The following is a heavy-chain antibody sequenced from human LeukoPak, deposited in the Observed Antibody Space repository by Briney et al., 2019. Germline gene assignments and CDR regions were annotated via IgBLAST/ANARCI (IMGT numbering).Heavy chain of an antibody. D-gene: IGHD3-22*01. V-gene: IGHV3-23*01. CDR2: ISGSGGST. J-gene: IGHJ5*02. CDR1: GFTFSSYA. Sequence: GGSLRLSCAASGFTFSSYAMSWVRQAPGKGLEWVSAISGSGGSTYYADSVKGRFTISRDNSTNTLYLQMNSLRAEDTAVYYCAKDRPRTYYYDSSGDWFDPWGQGTLVTVSS. CDR3: AKDRPRTYYYDSSGDWFDP.